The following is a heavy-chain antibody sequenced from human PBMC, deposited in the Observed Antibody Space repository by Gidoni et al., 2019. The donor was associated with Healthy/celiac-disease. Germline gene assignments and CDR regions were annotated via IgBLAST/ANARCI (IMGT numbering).Heavy chain of an antibody. CDR3: ARDRGDFWSGYSGVDY. J-gene: IGHJ4*02. Sequence: EVQLVESGGGMVKPGGSLRLSCAASGFTCRSYSMNLVRQAPGKGLEWVSSISSSSSYLYYADSVKGRFTISRDNAKNSLYLQMNSLRAEDTAVYYCARDRGDFWSGYSGVDYWGQGTLVTVSS. CDR1: GFTCRSYS. D-gene: IGHD3-3*01. CDR2: ISSSSSYL. V-gene: IGHV3-21*01.